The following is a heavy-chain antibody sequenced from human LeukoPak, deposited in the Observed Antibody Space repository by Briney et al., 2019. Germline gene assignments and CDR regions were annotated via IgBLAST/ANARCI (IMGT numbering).Heavy chain of an antibody. CDR3: ARGRPYYGSGMSEFDY. D-gene: IGHD3-10*01. CDR1: GGSISSYY. V-gene: IGHV4-59*08. CDR2: IYYGGST. J-gene: IGHJ4*02. Sequence: PSETLSLTCTVSGGSISSYYWSWIRQPPGKGLEWIGYIYYGGSTNHNPSPKSRVTISVDASKNQFSLKLSSVTAADTAVYYCARGRPYYGSGMSEFDYWGQGTLVTVSS.